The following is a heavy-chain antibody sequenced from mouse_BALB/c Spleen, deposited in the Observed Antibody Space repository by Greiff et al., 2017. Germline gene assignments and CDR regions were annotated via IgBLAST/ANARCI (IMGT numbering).Heavy chain of an antibody. CDR2: IYWDDDK. D-gene: IGHD2-3*01. J-gene: IGHJ1*01. V-gene: IGHV8-12*01. CDR3: ARTSDGYWYFDV. CDR1: GFSLSTSGMG. Sequence: QVTLKVSGPGILQPSQTLSLTCSFSGFSLSTSGMGVSWIRQPSGKGLEWLAHIYWDDDKRYNPSLKSRLTISKDTSRNQVFLKITSVDTADTATYYCARTSDGYWYFDVWGAGTTVTVSS.